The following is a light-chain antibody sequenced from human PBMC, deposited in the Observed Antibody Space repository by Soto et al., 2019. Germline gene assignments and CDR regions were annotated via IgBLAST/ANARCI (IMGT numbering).Light chain of an antibody. CDR1: SSNVESYSL. Sequence: QSALTQPASVSGSPGQSITISCTRTSSNVESYSLVSWYQHPPGKAPKLIIYEGSERPSGVSKRFSGAQSGHSASLTIAGLQAEDEADYYCSSYAGAVVFGGGTKVTVL. V-gene: IGLV2-23*01. CDR3: SSYAGAVV. CDR2: EGS. J-gene: IGLJ2*01.